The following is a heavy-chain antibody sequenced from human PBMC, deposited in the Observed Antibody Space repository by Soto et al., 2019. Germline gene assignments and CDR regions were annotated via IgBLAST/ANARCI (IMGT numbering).Heavy chain of an antibody. Sequence: QVQLVESGGGVVQPGMSLRLSCATSGFSFSSHAMHWVRQAPGKGLEWVAQIWYDGSNRYYADSMRGRFTISRDFFKNTAFLQMDSLRAEDTAVYYCARDGQNLAPYVFDMWGQGTLVTFSS. CDR2: IWYDGSNR. CDR1: GFSFSSHA. D-gene: IGHD3-16*01. J-gene: IGHJ3*02. CDR3: ARDGQNLAPYVFDM. V-gene: IGHV3-33*01.